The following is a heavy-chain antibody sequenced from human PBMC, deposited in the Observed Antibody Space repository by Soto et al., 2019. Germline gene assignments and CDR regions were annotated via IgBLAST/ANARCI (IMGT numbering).Heavy chain of an antibody. CDR2: IYYSGST. CDR1: GASICSAGYY. V-gene: IGHV4-31*03. J-gene: IGHJ4*02. D-gene: IGHD6-19*01. CDR3: ARDGAVAGTRGFDY. Sequence: SETLSLTCTVSGASICSAGYYWSWLRQHPGKGLEWIGSIYYSGSTYYNPSLKSRVTISVATSKNQFSLKLSSVTAAGTAVYYCARDGAVAGTRGFDYWGQGTLVTVSS.